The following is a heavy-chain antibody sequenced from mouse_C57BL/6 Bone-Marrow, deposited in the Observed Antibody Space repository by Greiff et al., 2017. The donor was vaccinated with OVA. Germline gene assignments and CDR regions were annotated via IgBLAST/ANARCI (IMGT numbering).Heavy chain of an antibody. CDR1: GFTFSDFY. CDR3: ARDLYDYDLYWYFDV. Sequence: VQLVESGGGLVQSGRSLRLSCATSGFTFSDFYMEWVRQAPGKGLEWIAASRNKANDYTTEYSASVKGRFIVSRDTSQSILYLQMNALRAEDTAIYYCARDLYDYDLYWYFDVWGTGTTVTVSS. D-gene: IGHD2-4*01. J-gene: IGHJ1*03. CDR2: SRNKANDYTT. V-gene: IGHV7-1*01.